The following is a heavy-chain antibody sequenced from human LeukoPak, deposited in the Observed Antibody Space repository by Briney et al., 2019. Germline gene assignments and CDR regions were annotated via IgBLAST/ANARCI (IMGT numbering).Heavy chain of an antibody. CDR3: ARGPPTSRSGAHFDY. Sequence: GGSLRLSCAASGFTFSSYGMHWVGQAPGKGLQWVAFISYSGNNYYYADSVKGRFIISRDDSKNTLYVEMNSLRLDDTAIYYCARGPPTSRSGAHFDYWGQGSLVTVSP. V-gene: IGHV3-33*05. D-gene: IGHD5-12*01. J-gene: IGHJ4*02. CDR2: ISYSGNNY. CDR1: GFTFSSYG.